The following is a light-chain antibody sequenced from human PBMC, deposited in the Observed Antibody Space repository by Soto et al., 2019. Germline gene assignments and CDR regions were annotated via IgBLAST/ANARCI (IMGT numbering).Light chain of an antibody. Sequence: DIHVTQSPASLSASVGARVPITCQATQDIRKYLNWYQQKPGKAPKLMIYDASSLETGVPSRFSGSGSGTDFTLTISSLQPEDFATYYCQQYDNLPLIFGQGTRLEIK. J-gene: IGKJ5*01. CDR1: QDIRKY. V-gene: IGKV1-33*01. CDR3: QQYDNLPLI. CDR2: DAS.